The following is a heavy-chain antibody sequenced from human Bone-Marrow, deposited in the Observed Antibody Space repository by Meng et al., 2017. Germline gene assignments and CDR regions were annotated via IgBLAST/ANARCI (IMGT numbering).Heavy chain of an antibody. J-gene: IGHJ5*02. Sequence: QVQLVHAGAEVKKPVASVKVPSKASGSSFTTSIMHWVRQAPGKRLEWMGWINAGDGNTKYSQKFQGRVTITSDTSANTAYMELSSLRSEDTAVYYCARDRMIWFGELLYNWFDPWGQGTLVTVSS. CDR2: INAGDGNT. D-gene: IGHD3-10*01. CDR1: GSSFTTSI. V-gene: IGHV1-3*01. CDR3: ARDRMIWFGELLYNWFDP.